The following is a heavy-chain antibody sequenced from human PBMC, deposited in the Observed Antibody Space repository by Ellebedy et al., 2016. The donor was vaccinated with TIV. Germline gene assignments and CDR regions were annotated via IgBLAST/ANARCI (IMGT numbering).Heavy chain of an antibody. CDR3: ARDHRGTVVTPNYYGMDV. J-gene: IGHJ6*02. CDR1: GYTFTSYY. V-gene: IGHV1-69*13. Sequence: SVKVSXKASGYTFTSYYMHWVRQAPGQGLEWMGGIIPIFGTANYAQKFQGRVTITADESTSTAYMELSSLRSEDTAVYYCARDHRGTVVTPNYYGMDVWGQGTTVTVSS. D-gene: IGHD4-23*01. CDR2: IIPIFGTA.